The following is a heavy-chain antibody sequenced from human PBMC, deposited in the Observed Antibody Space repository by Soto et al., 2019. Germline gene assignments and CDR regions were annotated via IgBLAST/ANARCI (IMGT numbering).Heavy chain of an antibody. CDR2: TYYRSKWYN. CDR1: GDSVSSNSAA. V-gene: IGHV6-1*01. D-gene: IGHD1-26*01. CDR3: ARGPVRWELFYYYGMDV. Sequence: PSQTLSLTCAISGDSVSSNSAAWNWIRQSPSRGLEWLGRTYYRSKWYNDYAVSVKSRITINPDTSKNQFSLQLNSVTPEDTAVYYCARGPVRWELFYYYGMDVWGQGTTVTVSS. J-gene: IGHJ6*02.